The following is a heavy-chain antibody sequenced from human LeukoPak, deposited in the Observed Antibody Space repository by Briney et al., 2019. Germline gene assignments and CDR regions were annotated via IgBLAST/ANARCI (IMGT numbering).Heavy chain of an antibody. V-gene: IGHV4-39*01. CDR2: IYYTGST. Sequence: SETLSLTCTVSGGPITSSAYYWGWLRQPPGKGLEWIGTIYYTGSTYYNPSLKSRVTISVDTSKNQFSLKLSSVTATDTAVYYCARWFGKTLAGVYWGEGTLVTVSS. J-gene: IGHJ4*02. D-gene: IGHD3-10*01. CDR3: ARWFGKTLAGVY. CDR1: GGPITSSAYY.